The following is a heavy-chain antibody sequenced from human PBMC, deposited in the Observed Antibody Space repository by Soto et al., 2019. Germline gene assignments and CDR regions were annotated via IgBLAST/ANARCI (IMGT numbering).Heavy chain of an antibody. CDR2: IKSKTDGGTT. V-gene: IGHV3-15*01. CDR1: GFTFSNAW. J-gene: IGHJ3*02. CDR3: TTGGGGYDFAFDI. D-gene: IGHD5-12*01. Sequence: GGSLRLSCAASGFTFSNAWMSWVRQAPGKGLEWVGRIKSKTDGGTTDYAEPVKGRFTISRDDSKNTLYLQMNSLKTEDTAVYYCTTGGGGYDFAFDIWGQGTMVTVSS.